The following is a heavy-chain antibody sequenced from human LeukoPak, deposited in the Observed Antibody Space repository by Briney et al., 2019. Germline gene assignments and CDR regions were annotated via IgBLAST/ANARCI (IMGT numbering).Heavy chain of an antibody. CDR2: IYYSGST. CDR1: GGSISSYY. CDR3: ARGVYYYDSSDYYYFHH. D-gene: IGHD3-22*01. Sequence: SETLSLTCTVSGGSISSYYWSWIRQPPGKGLEWIGYIYYSGSTNYNPSLKSRVTISVDTSKNQFSLKLSSVTAADTAVYYCARGVYYYDSSDYYYFHHWGQGTLVTVSS. J-gene: IGHJ1*01. V-gene: IGHV4-59*01.